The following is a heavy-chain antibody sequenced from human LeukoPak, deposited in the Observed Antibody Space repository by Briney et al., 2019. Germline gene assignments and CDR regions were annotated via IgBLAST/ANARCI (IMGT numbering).Heavy chain of an antibody. Sequence: SVKVSCKASGGTFSSYAISWVRQAPGQGLEWMGGIIPIFGTANYAQKFQGRVTITADESTSTAYMELSSLRSEDTAVYYCARPTPTVRITIFGVAPTDAFDIWGQGTMVTVSS. CDR2: IIPIFGTA. CDR1: GGTFSSYA. CDR3: ARPTPTVRITIFGVAPTDAFDI. D-gene: IGHD3-3*01. V-gene: IGHV1-69*13. J-gene: IGHJ3*02.